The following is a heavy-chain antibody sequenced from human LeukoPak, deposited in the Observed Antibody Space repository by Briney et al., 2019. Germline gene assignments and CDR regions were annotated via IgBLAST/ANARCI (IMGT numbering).Heavy chain of an antibody. J-gene: IGHJ4*02. Sequence: GGSLRLSCAASGFTFSSYAMSWVRQAPGKGREWVSAISGSGGSTYYADSVKGRFTISRDNSKNTLYLQMNSLRAEDTAVYHCAKGPAVTTDFDYWGQGTLVTVSS. V-gene: IGHV3-23*01. CDR1: GFTFSSYA. CDR2: ISGSGGST. D-gene: IGHD4-17*01. CDR3: AKGPAVTTDFDY.